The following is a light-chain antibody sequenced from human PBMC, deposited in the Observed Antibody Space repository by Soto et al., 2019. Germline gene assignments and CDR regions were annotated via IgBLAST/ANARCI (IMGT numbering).Light chain of an antibody. CDR3: ATWDRSLSVGV. Sequence: QSVLTQPPSVSAAPGQKVTISCSGSSSNIGNNYVFWYQQLPGTAPKLLIYDNYKRPSGIPDRFSGSKSGTSATLGITGLRTGDEADYYCATWDRSLSVGVFGGGTKLTVL. V-gene: IGLV1-51*01. CDR2: DNY. J-gene: IGLJ2*01. CDR1: SSNIGNNY.